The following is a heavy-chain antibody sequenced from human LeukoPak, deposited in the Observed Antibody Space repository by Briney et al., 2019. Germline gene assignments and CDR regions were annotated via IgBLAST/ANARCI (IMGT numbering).Heavy chain of an antibody. CDR3: ARGGSPVGATNDY. V-gene: IGHV4-34*01. CDR1: GGSFSGYY. D-gene: IGHD1-26*01. Sequence: PSETLSLTCAVYGGSFSGYYWSWIRQPPAKGLEWIGEINHSGSTNYNTSLKSRVAISVDTSKNQFSLQLSSVTAADTAVYYCARGGSPVGATNDYWGQGTLVTVSS. CDR2: INHSGST. J-gene: IGHJ4*02.